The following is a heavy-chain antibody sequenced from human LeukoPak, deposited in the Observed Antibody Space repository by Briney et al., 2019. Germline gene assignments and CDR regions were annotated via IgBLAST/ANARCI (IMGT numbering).Heavy chain of an antibody. V-gene: IGHV4-59*01. Sequence: PSETLSLTCTVSGGSTSSYYCSWVRQPPGKGLEWIGYIYYSGRTNSNPSLKSPVTISVDTSKHQFSLKLSSVTAADTAVYYCARDRRGTYCSGGSCQVPFHGMDVWGQGTTVTVSS. CDR3: ARDRRGTYCSGGSCQVPFHGMDV. D-gene: IGHD2-15*01. CDR1: GGSTSSYY. CDR2: IYYSGRT. J-gene: IGHJ6*02.